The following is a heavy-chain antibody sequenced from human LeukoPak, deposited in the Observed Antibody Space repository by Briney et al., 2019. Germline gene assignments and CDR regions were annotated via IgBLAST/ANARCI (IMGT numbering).Heavy chain of an antibody. D-gene: IGHD3-10*01. J-gene: IGHJ3*02. Sequence: PSETLSLTCTVSGGSISSYYWSWIRQPPGKGLEWIGYIYYSGSTNYNPSLKSRVTIPVDTSKNQFSLKLSSVTAADTAVYYCARRRAYDGSGSYYIGPNDAFDIWGQGTMVTVSS. V-gene: IGHV4-59*08. CDR3: ARRRAYDGSGSYYIGPNDAFDI. CDR2: IYYSGST. CDR1: GGSISSYY.